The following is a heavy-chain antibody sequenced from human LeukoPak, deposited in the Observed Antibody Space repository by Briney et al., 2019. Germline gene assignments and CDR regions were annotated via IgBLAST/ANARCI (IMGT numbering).Heavy chain of an antibody. CDR3: ARHYDSSGYYYYFDY. D-gene: IGHD3-22*01. V-gene: IGHV4-34*01. CDR2: INHSGST. CDR1: GESFSGYY. J-gene: IGHJ4*02. Sequence: SETLSLTCAVYGESFSGYYWSWIRQPPGKGLEWIGEINHSGSTNYNPSLKSRVTISVDTSKNQFSLKLNSVTAADTAMYYCARHYDSSGYYYYFDYWGQGTLVTVSS.